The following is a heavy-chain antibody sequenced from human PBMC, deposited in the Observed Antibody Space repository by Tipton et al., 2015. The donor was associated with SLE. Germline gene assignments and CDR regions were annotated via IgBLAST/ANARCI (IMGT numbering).Heavy chain of an antibody. CDR2: IYYSGST. J-gene: IGHJ2*01. D-gene: IGHD1-26*01. V-gene: IGHV4-39*01. Sequence: LRLSCTVSGGSISSSSYYWGWIRQPPGKGLEWIGSIYYSGSTYYNPSLKRRVTISVDTSKNQFSLKLSSVTAADTAVYYCARGQLPLSLWGRGTLVTVSS. CDR3: ARGQLPLSL. CDR1: GGSISSSSYY.